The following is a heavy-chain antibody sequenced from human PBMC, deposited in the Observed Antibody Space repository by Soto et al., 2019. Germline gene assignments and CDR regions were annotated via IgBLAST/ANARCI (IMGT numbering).Heavy chain of an antibody. Sequence: TLALTYAISGSSTSRDSYSLSWTRQPPGKGLGWIGYIYHSGSTYYNPSLKSRVTISVDRSKSQFSLKLSSVTAAVTAVYYCAIAQYGDDGYGMDVWGQGTTVTVSS. CDR2: IYHSGST. V-gene: IGHV4-30-2*01. D-gene: IGHD4-17*01. CDR1: GSSTSRDSYS. J-gene: IGHJ6*02. CDR3: AIAQYGDDGYGMDV.